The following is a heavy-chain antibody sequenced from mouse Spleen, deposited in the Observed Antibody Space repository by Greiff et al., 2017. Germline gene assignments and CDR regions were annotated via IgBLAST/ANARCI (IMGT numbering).Heavy chain of an antibody. V-gene: IGHV5-9-3*01. J-gene: IGHJ4*01. CDR3: ARLDYYGSRPYAMDY. Sequence: EVQVVESGGGLVKPGGSLKLSCAASGFTFSSYAMSWVRQTPEKRLEWVATISSGGSYTYYPDSVKGRFTISRDNAKNTLYLQMSSLRSEDTAMYYCARLDYYGSRPYAMDYWGQGTSVTVSS. D-gene: IGHD1-1*01. CDR2: ISSGGSYT. CDR1: GFTFSSYA.